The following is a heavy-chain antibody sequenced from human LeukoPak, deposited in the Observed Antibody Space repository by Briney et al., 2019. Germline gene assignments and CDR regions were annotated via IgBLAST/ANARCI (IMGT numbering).Heavy chain of an antibody. CDR1: GFTFSSYS. Sequence: PGGSLRLSCAASGFTFSSYSMNWVRQAPGKGLEWVSSISSSSSYIYYADSVKGRFTISRDNAKNSLYLQMNSLRAEDTAVYYCARDALPGDRIDYWGQGTLVTVSS. CDR2: ISSSSSYI. J-gene: IGHJ4*02. CDR3: ARDALPGDRIDY. V-gene: IGHV3-21*01.